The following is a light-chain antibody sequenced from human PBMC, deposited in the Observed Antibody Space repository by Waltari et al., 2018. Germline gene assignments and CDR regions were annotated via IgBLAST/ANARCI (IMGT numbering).Light chain of an antibody. CDR3: VAWDDTLNGLL. Sequence: QSALTQPPSVSGAPGQTVTISCSGTYSNIGNDITRVYWHQQLPGKAPKVLIYENKHRPSGVPDRFSGSRSGSTASLVISALRSEDEADYYCVAWDDTLNGLLFGTGTKVTVL. J-gene: IGLJ1*01. CDR2: ENK. CDR1: YSNIGNDITR. V-gene: IGLV1-47*01.